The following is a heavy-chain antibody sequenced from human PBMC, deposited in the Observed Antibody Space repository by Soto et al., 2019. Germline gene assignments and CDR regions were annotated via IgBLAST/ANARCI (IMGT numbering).Heavy chain of an antibody. V-gene: IGHV3-23*01. CDR1: GFSFTSYP. D-gene: IGHD4-4*01. Sequence: GSLRLSCAASGFSFTSYPMSWVRQAPEEGLEWVSAISGSGGSTYYAYSVKGRFTIFGDNTKNTLYLQMNRLRAEDAALYYCEKADSSFLCRNWFDPWGQGTLGTVSS. CDR3: EKADSSFLCRNWFDP. J-gene: IGHJ5*02. CDR2: ISGSGGST.